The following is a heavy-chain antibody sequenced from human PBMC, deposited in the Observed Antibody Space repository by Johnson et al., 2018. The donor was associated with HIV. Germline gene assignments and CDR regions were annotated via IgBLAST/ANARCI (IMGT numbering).Heavy chain of an antibody. CDR3: ARDWDAFDI. J-gene: IGHJ3*02. Sequence: VQLVESGGALVQPGGSLRLSCATSGFIFGNYWMTWIRQAPGKGLEWVANIKQDGSEKYYVDSVKGRFTISRDNAKNSLYLQMNSLRAEDTTVYYCARDWDAFDIWGQGTIVTVSS. V-gene: IGHV3-7*01. CDR2: IKQDGSEK. CDR1: GFIFGNYW.